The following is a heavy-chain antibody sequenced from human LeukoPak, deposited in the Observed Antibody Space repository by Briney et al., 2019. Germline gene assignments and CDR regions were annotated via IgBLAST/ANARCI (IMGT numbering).Heavy chain of an antibody. D-gene: IGHD3-22*01. CDR1: GGSFSGYY. V-gene: IGHV4-34*01. CDR3: ARGRTPLNPHYYYDSSGYYYGGRYYFDY. Sequence: PSETLSLTCAVYGGSFSGYYWSWIRQPPGKGLEWIGEINHSGSTNYNPSLKSRVTISVDTSKNQFSLKLSSVTAADTAVYYCARGRTPLNPHYYYDSSGYYYGGRYYFDYWGQGTLVTVSS. J-gene: IGHJ4*02. CDR2: INHSGST.